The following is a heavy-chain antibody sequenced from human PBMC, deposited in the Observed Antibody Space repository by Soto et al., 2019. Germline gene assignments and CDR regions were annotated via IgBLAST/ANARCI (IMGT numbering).Heavy chain of an antibody. CDR3: AKVREDLVLLVALDS. CDR2: ISEDGSRK. V-gene: IGHV3-30*18. D-gene: IGHD5-12*01. J-gene: IGHJ4*02. CDR1: GFRFGAYA. Sequence: ESGGGVVHPGKSVRLSCAASGFRFGAYAMHWVRQAPGKGLEWVAVISEDGSRKYYRDSVKGRFTISRDNSKNTLFLQMDRLRLEDTAVYSCAKVREDLVLLVALDSWGQGTRVTVSS.